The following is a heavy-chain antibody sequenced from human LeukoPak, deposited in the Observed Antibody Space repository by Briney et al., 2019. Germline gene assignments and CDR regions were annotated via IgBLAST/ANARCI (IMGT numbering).Heavy chain of an antibody. V-gene: IGHV4-4*07. CDR3: ARDVPHLPAAKYYYYGMGV. CDR1: GGSISSYY. CDR2: IYTSGST. D-gene: IGHD2-2*01. Sequence: SETLSLTCTVSGGSISSYYWSWIRQPAGKGLEWIGRIYTSGSTNYNPSLKSRVTMSVDTSKNQFSLKLSSVTAADTAVYYCARDVPHLPAAKYYYYGMGVWGQGTTVTVSS. J-gene: IGHJ6*02.